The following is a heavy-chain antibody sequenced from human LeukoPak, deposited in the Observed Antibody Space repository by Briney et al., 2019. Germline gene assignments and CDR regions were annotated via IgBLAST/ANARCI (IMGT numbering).Heavy chain of an antibody. CDR1: GDSVSSISAA. CDR3: ASAAPNGAGYWYFDL. Sequence: SQTLSLTCALSGDSVSSISAAWNWIRQSPSRGLEWLGRTYYRSKWYNDYEVAVKSRITINPDTSKNQCSLQLNSVTPEDTAVYYCASAAPNGAGYWYFDLWGRGTLVTVSS. J-gene: IGHJ2*01. D-gene: IGHD2-15*01. V-gene: IGHV6-1*01. CDR2: TYYRSKWYN.